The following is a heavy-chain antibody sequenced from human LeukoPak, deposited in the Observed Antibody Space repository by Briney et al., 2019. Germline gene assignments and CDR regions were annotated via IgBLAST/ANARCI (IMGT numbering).Heavy chain of an antibody. V-gene: IGHV4-34*12. CDR3: ARRNGDLDY. D-gene: IGHD4-17*01. J-gene: IGHJ4*02. Sequence: SETLSLTCAVYGGSFSAYYWSWIRQPPGKGLEWIGEIFHSGSTNYNPSLTSRVTISVDSSKNQFSLKLSSVTAADTAVYYCARRNGDLDYWGQGTLVTVSS. CDR2: IFHSGST. CDR1: GGSFSAYY.